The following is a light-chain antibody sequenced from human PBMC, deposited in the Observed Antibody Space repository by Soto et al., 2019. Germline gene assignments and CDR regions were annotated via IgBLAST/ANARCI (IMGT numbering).Light chain of an antibody. V-gene: IGKV3-20*01. CDR3: QQYGTSEII. Sequence: IVLTQSPGTLSLSPGERATLSCRTSQSVSNTYVAWYQQKPGQAPRLLIYDTSSRVTGIPDRFSGSGSGTDFTLTISRLEXXXXAVFYCQQYGTSEIIFGQGTRLE. CDR1: QSVSNTY. J-gene: IGKJ5*01. CDR2: DTS.